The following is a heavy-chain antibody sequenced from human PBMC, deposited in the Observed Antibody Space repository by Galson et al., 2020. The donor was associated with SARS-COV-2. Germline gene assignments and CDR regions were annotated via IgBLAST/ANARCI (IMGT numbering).Heavy chain of an antibody. CDR3: ARAVRYDYVWGSYRYLFDY. J-gene: IGHJ4*02. Sequence: EWIGSIYYSGSTYYNPSLKSRVTISVDTSKNQFSLKLSSVTAADTAVYYCARAVRYDYVWGSYRYLFDYWGQGTLVTVSS. V-gene: IGHV4-39*07. D-gene: IGHD3-16*02. CDR2: IYYSGST.